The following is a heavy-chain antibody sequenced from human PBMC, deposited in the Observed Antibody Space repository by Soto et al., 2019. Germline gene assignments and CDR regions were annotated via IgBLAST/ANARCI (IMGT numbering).Heavy chain of an antibody. J-gene: IGHJ4*02. Sequence: QVQLVESGGGVVQPGRSLRLSCAASGFTFSSYAMHWVRQAPGKGLEWVAVISYDGSNKYYADSVKGRFTISRDNSKNTLYLQMNSLRAEDTAVYYCARDAPIAAVDYWGQGTLVTVSS. CDR3: ARDAPIAAVDY. D-gene: IGHD6-13*01. V-gene: IGHV3-30-3*01. CDR2: ISYDGSNK. CDR1: GFTFSSYA.